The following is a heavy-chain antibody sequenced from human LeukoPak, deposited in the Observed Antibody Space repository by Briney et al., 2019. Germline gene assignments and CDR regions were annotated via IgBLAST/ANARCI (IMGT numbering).Heavy chain of an antibody. CDR1: GGSFSGYY. J-gene: IGHJ4*02. CDR2: INHSGST. Sequence: PSETLSLTCAVYGGSFSGYYWSWIRQPPGKGLEWIGEINHSGSTNYNPSLKSRVTISVDTSKNQFSLKLSSVTAADTAVYYCARRSRSYYGSGSYDYWGQGTLVTVSS. CDR3: ARRSRSYYGSGSYDY. D-gene: IGHD3-10*01. V-gene: IGHV4-34*01.